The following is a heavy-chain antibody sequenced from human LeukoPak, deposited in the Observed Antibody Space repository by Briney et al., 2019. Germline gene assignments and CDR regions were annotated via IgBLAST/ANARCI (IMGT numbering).Heavy chain of an antibody. Sequence: PGGSLRLSCAASGFTFSSYTMNWVRQAPGKGLEWVSSITTSSSYIYYADSVKGRFTISRDNAKNSLYLQMNSLRAEDTAVYYCATAPTVTTTYYFDCWGQGTLVTVSS. J-gene: IGHJ4*02. CDR2: ITTSSSYI. CDR1: GFTFSSYT. V-gene: IGHV3-21*01. CDR3: ATAPTVTTTYYFDC. D-gene: IGHD4-17*01.